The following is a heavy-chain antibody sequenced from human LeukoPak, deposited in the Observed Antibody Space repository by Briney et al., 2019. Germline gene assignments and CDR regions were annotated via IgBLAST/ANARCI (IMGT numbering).Heavy chain of an antibody. CDR2: INHSGST. J-gene: IGHJ4*02. CDR3: ARSYYDSSGPAY. Sequence: PSETLSLTCAVYGGSFSGYYWSWIRQPPGKGLEWIGEINHSGSTNYNPSLKSRVTISVDTSKNQFSLKLSSVTAADTAVYYCARSYYDSSGPAYWGQGTLVTVSS. D-gene: IGHD3-22*01. V-gene: IGHV4-34*01. CDR1: GGSFSGYY.